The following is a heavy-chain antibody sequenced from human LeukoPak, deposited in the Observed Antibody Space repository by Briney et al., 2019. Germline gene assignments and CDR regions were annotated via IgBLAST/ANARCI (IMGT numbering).Heavy chain of an antibody. Sequence: SETLSLTCAVSGYSISSGYYWGWIRQPPGKGLEWIGSIYHSGSTYYNPSLKSRVTISVDTSKNHFTLKLSSVTAADTAVYYCARQSRYVGATTSVYWGQGTLVTVSS. CDR3: ARQSRYVGATTSVY. J-gene: IGHJ4*02. V-gene: IGHV4-38-2*01. CDR1: GYSISSGYY. CDR2: IYHSGST. D-gene: IGHD1-26*01.